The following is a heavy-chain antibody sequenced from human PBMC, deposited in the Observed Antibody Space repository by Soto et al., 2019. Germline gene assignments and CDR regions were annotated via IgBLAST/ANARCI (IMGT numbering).Heavy chain of an antibody. CDR2: INHSGST. Sequence: PSETLSLTCAFYGGSFSGYYWSWIRQPPGKGLEWIGEINHSGSTNYNPSLKSRVTISVDTSKNQFSLKLSSVTAADTAVYYCASRSSSSSPYGMDVWGQGTTVTVSS. J-gene: IGHJ6*02. D-gene: IGHD6-6*01. CDR3: ASRSSSSSPYGMDV. CDR1: GGSFSGYY. V-gene: IGHV4-34*01.